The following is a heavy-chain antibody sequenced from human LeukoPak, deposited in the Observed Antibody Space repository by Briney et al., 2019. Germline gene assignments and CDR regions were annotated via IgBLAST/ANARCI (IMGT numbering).Heavy chain of an antibody. CDR2: ISYDGSNK. CDR1: GFTFSSYG. V-gene: IGHV3-30*03. CDR3: ARVGGSGSYYTFFDY. Sequence: GGSLRLSCAASGFTFSSYGMHWVRQAPGKGLEWVAVISYDGSNKYYADSVKGRFTISRDNSKNTLYLQMSSLRAEDTAVYYCARVGGSGSYYTFFDYWGQGTLVTVSS. J-gene: IGHJ4*02. D-gene: IGHD3-10*01.